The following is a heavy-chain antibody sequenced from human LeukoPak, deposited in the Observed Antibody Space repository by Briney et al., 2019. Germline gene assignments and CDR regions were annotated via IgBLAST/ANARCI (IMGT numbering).Heavy chain of an antibody. CDR2: IRYDGSNT. D-gene: IGHD5-18*01. Sequence: GGSLRLSCAASGFTFSNYGMHWVRQAPGKGLEWVTFIRYDGSNTYSADSVDGRFTISRDNAKDSLFLQMDSLRVEDTAVYFCARELGNGDTYANVPLGHWGQGTLVTVSS. V-gene: IGHV3-30*02. CDR3: ARELGNGDTYANVPLGH. J-gene: IGHJ4*02. CDR1: GFTFSNYG.